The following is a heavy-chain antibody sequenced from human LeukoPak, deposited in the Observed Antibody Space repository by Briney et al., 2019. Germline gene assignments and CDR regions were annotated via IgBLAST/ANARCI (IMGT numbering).Heavy chain of an antibody. CDR2: VIPIFGTA. V-gene: IGHV1-69*13. CDR1: GGTFSSYA. Sequence: ASVKVSCKASGGTFSSYAISWVRQAPGQGLEWLEGVIPIFGTANYAQKFQGRVTITADESTSTAYTELSSLRSEDTAVYYCARYPYYYGSGSYYLDYWGQGTLVTVSS. J-gene: IGHJ4*02. D-gene: IGHD3-10*01. CDR3: ARYPYYYGSGSYYLDY.